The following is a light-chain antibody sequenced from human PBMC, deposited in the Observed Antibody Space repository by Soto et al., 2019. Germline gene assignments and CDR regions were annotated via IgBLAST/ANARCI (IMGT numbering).Light chain of an antibody. J-gene: IGKJ1*01. CDR2: NAP. Sequence: DIHMTQSPSTLSGSVGDRVTITCRASHTISSWLAWYQQKPGKAPKLRIYNAPTLKSGVPSRFSVTGSGTEFTLTISSLQPDDFAKYYCQHYNSYSLAFGQGTKVERK. CDR1: HTISSW. V-gene: IGKV1-5*03. CDR3: QHYNSYSLA.